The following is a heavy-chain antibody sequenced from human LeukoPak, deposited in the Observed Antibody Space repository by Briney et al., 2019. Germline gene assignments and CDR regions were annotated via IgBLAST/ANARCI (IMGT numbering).Heavy chain of an antibody. Sequence: ASVKVSCKASGYTFTNYTMHWVRQAPGQRLEWMGWIAAGNGSTRYSQKFQDRVTITRDTSASTAYMEPSSLRAEDTAVYYCARGPACSGGSCYYWFDPWGQGTLVTVSS. CDR3: ARGPACSGGSCYYWFDP. J-gene: IGHJ5*02. D-gene: IGHD2-15*01. CDR1: GYTFTNYT. CDR2: IAAGNGST. V-gene: IGHV1-3*01.